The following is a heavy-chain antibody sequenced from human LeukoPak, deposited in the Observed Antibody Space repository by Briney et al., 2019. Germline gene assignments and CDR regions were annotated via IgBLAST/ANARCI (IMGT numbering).Heavy chain of an antibody. CDR3: ARTPGPIDY. V-gene: IGHV3-66*01. J-gene: IGHJ4*02. CDR1: EFSVGSNY. Sequence: GGSLRLSCAASEFSVGSNYMTWVRQAPGKGLEWVSLIYSGGSTYYADSVKGRFTISRDNSKNTLYLQMNSLRAEDTAVYYCARTPGPIDYWGQGTLVTVSS. CDR2: IYSGGST.